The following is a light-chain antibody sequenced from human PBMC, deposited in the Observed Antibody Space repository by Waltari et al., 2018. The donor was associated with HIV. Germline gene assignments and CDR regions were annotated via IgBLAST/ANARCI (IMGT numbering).Light chain of an antibody. Sequence: QSLLTQPPSASGTPGQRVTISCSGGTANIGTNTVNWYKQLPGTAPTLLIFSDNLRHSGVSARSSGSKSGTSASRAISGLRSDDEAKFICASWDASLDGWVFGGGTQLTVL. CDR2: SDN. V-gene: IGLV1-44*01. CDR1: TANIGTNT. J-gene: IGLJ3*02. CDR3: ASWDASLDGWV.